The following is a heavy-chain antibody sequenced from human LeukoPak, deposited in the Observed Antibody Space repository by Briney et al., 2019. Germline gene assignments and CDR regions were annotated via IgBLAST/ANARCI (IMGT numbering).Heavy chain of an antibody. Sequence: ASVKVSCKASGGTFSSYAISWVRQAPGQGLEWMGGIIPIFGTANYAQKFQGRVTITADESTSTAYMELSSLRSEDTAVYYRARSASGPYDSSGYYNYWGQGTLVTVSS. D-gene: IGHD3-22*01. CDR3: ARSASGPYDSSGYYNY. CDR1: GGTFSSYA. V-gene: IGHV1-69*13. J-gene: IGHJ4*02. CDR2: IIPIFGTA.